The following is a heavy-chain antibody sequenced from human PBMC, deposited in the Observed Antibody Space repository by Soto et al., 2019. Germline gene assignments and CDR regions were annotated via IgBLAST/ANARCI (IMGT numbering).Heavy chain of an antibody. CDR1: GGSISSYY. D-gene: IGHD3-3*01. J-gene: IGHJ5*02. CDR3: ARGLVGGGLFDP. Sequence: QVQQQESGPGLVKPPESLSLTCTVSGGSISSYYSSWIRQPTGKGLEWIGYIYYSGRTNYNPCLRRRVPISLDTSNNQFSLKMSSVTAADAGGYSWARGLVGGGLFDPWGQGSLVTVSS. CDR2: IYYSGRT. V-gene: IGHV4-59*01.